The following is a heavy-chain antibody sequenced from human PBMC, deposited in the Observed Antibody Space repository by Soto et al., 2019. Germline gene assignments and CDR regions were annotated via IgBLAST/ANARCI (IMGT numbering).Heavy chain of an antibody. CDR2: INPSGGST. V-gene: IGHV1-46*01. CDR1: GYTFTSYY. J-gene: IGHJ6*04. CDR3: AGVRVDTAMINDLYYYHGMDV. Sequence: ASVKVSCKASGYTFTSYYMHWVRQAPGQGLEWMGIINPSGGSTSYAQKFQGRVTMTRATSTSTVYMELSSLRSEDTAVYYCAGVRVDTAMINDLYYYHGMDVWGNRTTVTIS. D-gene: IGHD5-18*01.